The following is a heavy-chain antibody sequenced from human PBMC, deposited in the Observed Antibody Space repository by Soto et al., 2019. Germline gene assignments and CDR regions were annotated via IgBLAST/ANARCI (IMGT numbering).Heavy chain of an antibody. J-gene: IGHJ5*02. CDR2: ISSSSSYI. CDR1: GFTFSSYS. Sequence: EVQLVESGGGLVKPGGPLRLSCAASGFTFSSYSMNWVRQAPGKGLEWVSSISSSSSYIYYADSVKGRFTISRDNAKNSLYLQMNSLRAEDTAVYYCARARYYDILIDDTWNWFDPWGQGTLVTVSS. CDR3: ARARYYDILIDDTWNWFDP. V-gene: IGHV3-21*01. D-gene: IGHD3-9*01.